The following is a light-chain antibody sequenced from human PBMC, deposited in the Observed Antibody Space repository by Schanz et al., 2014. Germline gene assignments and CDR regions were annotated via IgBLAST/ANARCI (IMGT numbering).Light chain of an antibody. CDR3: ASYTSTSIVV. J-gene: IGLJ2*01. CDR2: DVT. CDR1: SSDVGGYNY. V-gene: IGLV2-11*01. Sequence: QSALTQPRSVSGSPGQSVTISCTGTSSDVGGYNYVSWYQHHPGKVPKVMIYDVTKRPSGVPDRFSGSKSGNTASLTISGLQAEDEADFYCASYTSTSIVVFGGGTKLTVL.